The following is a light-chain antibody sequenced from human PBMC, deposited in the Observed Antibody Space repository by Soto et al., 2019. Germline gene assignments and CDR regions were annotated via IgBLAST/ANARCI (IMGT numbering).Light chain of an antibody. J-gene: IGLJ3*02. CDR1: SGNIGAGYD. Sequence: QSVLTQPPSVSGAPGQRVTISCTGSSGNIGAGYDVHWYQQLPGTAPKLLIYGNSNRPSGVPDRFSGSKSGTSASLAITGLQAEDEADYYCQSYDSSLSGWVFGGGTKQTVL. V-gene: IGLV1-40*01. CDR3: QSYDSSLSGWV. CDR2: GNS.